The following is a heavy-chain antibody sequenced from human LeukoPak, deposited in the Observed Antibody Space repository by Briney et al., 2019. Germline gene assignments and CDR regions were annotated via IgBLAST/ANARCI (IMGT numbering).Heavy chain of an antibody. V-gene: IGHV4-59*01. D-gene: IGHD3-22*01. CDR1: GGSISSYY. CDR2: IYYSGST. Sequence: SETLSLTCTVSGGSISSYYWSWIRQPPGKGLEWIGYIYYSGSTNYNPSLKSRVTISVDTSKNQFSLKLSSVTAADTAVYYCAREDYHYDSSGYSPWGQGTLVTVSS. CDR3: AREDYHYDSSGYSP. J-gene: IGHJ5*02.